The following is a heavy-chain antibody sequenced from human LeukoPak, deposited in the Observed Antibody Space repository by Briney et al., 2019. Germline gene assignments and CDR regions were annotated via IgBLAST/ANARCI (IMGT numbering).Heavy chain of an antibody. CDR2: IYYSGST. Sequence: PSQTLSLTCTVSGGSISSGDYYWSWIRQPPGKGLEWIGYIYYSGSTYYNPSLKSRLTISGDTSKNQFSLRLSSVTAADTAVYYCARDGPDTAMILFDYWGQGTLVTVSS. CDR3: ARDGPDTAMILFDY. J-gene: IGHJ4*02. CDR1: GGSISSGDYY. V-gene: IGHV4-30-4*01. D-gene: IGHD5-18*01.